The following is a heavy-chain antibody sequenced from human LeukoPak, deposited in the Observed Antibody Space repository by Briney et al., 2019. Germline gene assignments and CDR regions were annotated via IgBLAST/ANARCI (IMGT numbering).Heavy chain of an antibody. CDR2: IYYSGST. Sequence: PSETLSLTCTVSGGSISSYYWSCIRQLPGKGLEWIGYIYYSGSTNYNPSLKSRVTISVDTSKNQFSLKLSSVTAADTAVYYCARVLLRGANPHAFDIWGQGTMVAVSS. CDR1: GGSISSYY. D-gene: IGHD1-26*01. J-gene: IGHJ3*02. CDR3: ARVLLRGANPHAFDI. V-gene: IGHV4-59*01.